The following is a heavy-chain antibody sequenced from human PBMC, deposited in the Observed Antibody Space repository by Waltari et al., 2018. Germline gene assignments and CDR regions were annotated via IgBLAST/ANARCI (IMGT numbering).Heavy chain of an antibody. D-gene: IGHD1-20*01. CDR3: AKEPAAGPAPITGTTPLRTH. CDR1: GFTFSSYS. J-gene: IGHJ4*02. V-gene: IGHV3-21*04. Sequence: EVQLVESGGGLVKPGGSLRLSCAASGFTFSSYSMNWVRQAPGKGLEWVSSISRSSSYIYYSDSVKGLFTISRDNSKNTLYLQMNSLRAEDTAVYYCAKEPAAGPAPITGTTPLRTHWGQGTLVTVSS. CDR2: ISRSSSYI.